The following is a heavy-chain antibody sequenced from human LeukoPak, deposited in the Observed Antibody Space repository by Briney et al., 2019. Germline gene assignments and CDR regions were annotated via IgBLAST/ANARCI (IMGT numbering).Heavy chain of an antibody. CDR1: GGSISPYY. CDR3: ARDEVGQGYYFDY. CDR2: IYYSGSS. D-gene: IGHD1-26*01. J-gene: IGHJ4*02. Sequence: SETLSLTCTVSGGSISPYYWSWIRQPPGKGLEWIGYIYYSGSSNYNPSLKSRVTISVDTSKNRFSLKLSSVTAADTAVYYCARDEVGQGYYFDYWGQGILVTVSS. V-gene: IGHV4-59*01.